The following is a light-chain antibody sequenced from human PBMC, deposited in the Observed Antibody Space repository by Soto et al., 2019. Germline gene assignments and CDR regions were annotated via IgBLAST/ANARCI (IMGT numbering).Light chain of an antibody. CDR2: KAS. J-gene: IGKJ1*01. CDR1: HLISSW. V-gene: IGKV1-5*03. CDR3: QQYDKYWT. Sequence: DIQMTQSPSNRSSSFGDSVTITCRASHLISSWLAWYQQTPGKAPKLLIYKASRLERGVPSRFSGSESGTLFTLTITSLHADYFATYYCQQYDKYWTFGQGTKVDIK.